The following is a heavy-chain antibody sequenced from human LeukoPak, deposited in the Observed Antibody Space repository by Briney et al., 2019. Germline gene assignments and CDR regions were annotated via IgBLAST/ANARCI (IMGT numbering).Heavy chain of an antibody. CDR3: ANRPGYYYDSSGYAFGI. J-gene: IGHJ3*02. Sequence: GGSLRLSCAASGFTFSSYAMSWVRQAPGKGLGWVSAISGSGGSTYYVDSVKGRFTISRDNSKNTLYLQMNSLRAEDTAVYYCANRPGYYYDSSGYAFGIWGQGTMVTVSS. D-gene: IGHD3-22*01. V-gene: IGHV3-23*01. CDR1: GFTFSSYA. CDR2: ISGSGGST.